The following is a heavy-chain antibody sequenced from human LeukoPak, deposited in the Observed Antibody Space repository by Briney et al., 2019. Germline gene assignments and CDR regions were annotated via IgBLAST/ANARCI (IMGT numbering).Heavy chain of an antibody. CDR1: GYRFPSYW. J-gene: IGHJ5*02. Sequence: GESLKISCKGSGYRFPSYWIGWVRQMPGKGLEWMGIIYPGDSDTRYSPSFQGQVTISADKSISTAYLQWSSLKASDTAMYYCARLPYCGGDCYPNWFDPWGQGTLVTVSS. CDR3: ARLPYCGGDCYPNWFDP. D-gene: IGHD2-21*02. CDR2: IYPGDSDT. V-gene: IGHV5-51*01.